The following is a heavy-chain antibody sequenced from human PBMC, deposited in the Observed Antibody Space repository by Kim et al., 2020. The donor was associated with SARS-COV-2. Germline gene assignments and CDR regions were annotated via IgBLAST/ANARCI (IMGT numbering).Heavy chain of an antibody. CDR1: GGSFSGYY. CDR3: ASRDIVVVVAATPFDY. V-gene: IGHV4-34*01. J-gene: IGHJ4*02. CDR2: INHSGST. Sequence: SETLSLTCAVYGGSFSGYYWSWIRQPPGKGLEWIGEINHSGSTNYNPSLKSRVTISVDTSKNQFSLKLSSVTAADTAVYYCASRDIVVVVAATPFDYWGQGTLVTVSS. D-gene: IGHD2-15*01.